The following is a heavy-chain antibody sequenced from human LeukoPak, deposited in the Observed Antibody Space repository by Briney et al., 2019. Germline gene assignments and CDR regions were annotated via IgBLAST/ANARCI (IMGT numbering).Heavy chain of an antibody. CDR1: GFTFSSNS. Sequence: GGSLRLSCAASGFTFSSNSMNWVRQAPGKGLEWVSSISSSSSYIYYADSVKGRFTISRDNAKNSLYLQMNSLRAEDTAVYYCARVGSSGYFVLDAFDIWGQGTMVTVSS. V-gene: IGHV3-21*01. CDR2: ISSSSSYI. CDR3: ARVGSSGYFVLDAFDI. D-gene: IGHD3-22*01. J-gene: IGHJ3*02.